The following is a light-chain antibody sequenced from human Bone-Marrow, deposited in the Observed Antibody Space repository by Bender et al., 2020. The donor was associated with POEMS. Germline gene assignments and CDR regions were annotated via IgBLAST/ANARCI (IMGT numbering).Light chain of an antibody. CDR3: TAYTSIGTVM. J-gene: IGLJ3*02. CDR1: TSDIGGSDH. V-gene: IGLV2-14*01. CDR2: DVT. Sequence: QSALTQPASVSGSPGQSITISCTGTTSDIGGSDHVSWYQQHPGKVPKLIIFDVTNRPSGVSSRFSGSKSGSTASLTISGLQTEDEADYYCTAYTSIGTVMFGGGTKLTVL.